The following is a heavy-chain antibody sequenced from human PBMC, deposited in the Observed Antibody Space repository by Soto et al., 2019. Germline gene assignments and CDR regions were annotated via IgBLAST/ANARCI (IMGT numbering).Heavy chain of an antibody. CDR1: GFTFSSYA. J-gene: IGHJ4*02. D-gene: IGHD3-16*01. CDR3: AKVRPKLGAALDY. Sequence: GESLKISCAASGFTFSSYAMSWVRQAPGKGLEWVSAISGSGGSTYYADSVKGRFTISRDNSKNTLYLQMNSLRAEDTAVYYCAKVRPKLGAALDYWGQGTLVTVSS. CDR2: ISGSGGST. V-gene: IGHV3-23*01.